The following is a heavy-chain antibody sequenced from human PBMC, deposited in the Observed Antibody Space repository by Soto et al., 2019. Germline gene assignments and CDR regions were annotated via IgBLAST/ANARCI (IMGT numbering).Heavy chain of an antibody. CDR2: IWYDGSNK. CDR3: ARDKLDYYDSSGYYY. D-gene: IGHD3-22*01. CDR1: GFPFSSYG. V-gene: IGHV3-33*01. J-gene: IGHJ4*02. Sequence: GGSLRLSCAASGFPFSSYGMHWVRQAPGKGLEWVAVIWYDGSNKYYADSVKGRFTISRDNSKNTLYLQMNSLRAEDTAVYYCARDKLDYYDSSGYYYWGQGTLVTVSS.